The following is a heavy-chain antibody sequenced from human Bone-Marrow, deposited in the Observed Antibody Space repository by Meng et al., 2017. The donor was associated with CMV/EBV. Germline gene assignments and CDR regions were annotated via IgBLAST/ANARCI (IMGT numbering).Heavy chain of an antibody. D-gene: IGHD6-13*01. CDR1: GYTFTGYY. CDR3: ARDGIAAAGIDGLDHYYYYGMDV. Sequence: ASVKVSCKASGYTFTGYYMHWVRQAPGQGLEWMGWINPNSGGTNYAQKFQGRVTMTRDTSISTAYMELSRLRFDDTAVYYCARDGIAAAGIDGLDHYYYYGMDVWGQGTTVTVSS. V-gene: IGHV1-2*02. CDR2: INPNSGGT. J-gene: IGHJ6*02.